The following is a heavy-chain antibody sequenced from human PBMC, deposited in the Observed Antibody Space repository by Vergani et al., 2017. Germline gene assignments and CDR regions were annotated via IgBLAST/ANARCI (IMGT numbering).Heavy chain of an antibody. D-gene: IGHD7-27*01. V-gene: IGHV3-23*01. J-gene: IGHJ5*02. CDR1: GFTFGSFA. Sequence: EVQLLESGGGLVQPGGSLRLSCVASGFTFGSFAMSWVRQVPGKGLEWVSTISISGGDTFYADSVKGRFTISRDNSKNTLFLQMNSLRVEDMAEYFCAKEAAAGVDLWGQGTLVTVSS. CDR3: AKEAAAGVDL. CDR2: ISISGGDT.